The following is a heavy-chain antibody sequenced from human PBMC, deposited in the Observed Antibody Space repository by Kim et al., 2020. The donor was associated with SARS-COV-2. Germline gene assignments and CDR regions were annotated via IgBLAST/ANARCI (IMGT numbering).Heavy chain of an antibody. CDR2: ISGSGGST. CDR1: GFTFSSYA. J-gene: IGHJ4*02. D-gene: IGHD3-22*01. V-gene: IGHV3-23*01. Sequence: GGSLRLSCAASGFTFSSYAMHWVRQAPGKGLEWVSVISGSGGSTYYADSVKGRFTISRDNSKNTLSLQMNSLRAEDTAVYYCAISETYYYDSSSSSLAFDYWGQGTLVTVSS. CDR3: AISETYYYDSSSSSLAFDY.